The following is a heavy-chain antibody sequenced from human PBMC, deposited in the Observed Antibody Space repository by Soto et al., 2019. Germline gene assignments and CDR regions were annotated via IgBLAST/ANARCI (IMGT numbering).Heavy chain of an antibody. Sequence: QVQLVESGGGVAHPGTSLRLSCAASGFIFTNYATHWVRQAPGRGLEWVAVISSNGGNADSADSVKGRFTISKDNSKNTVFLRMDSLRPEDSAIYYCAIDRSFGTSGYYSWDLWGQGTLVTVSS. CDR3: AIDRSFGTSGYYSWDL. V-gene: IGHV3-30-3*01. J-gene: IGHJ5*02. D-gene: IGHD3-22*01. CDR2: ISSNGGNA. CDR1: GFIFTNYA.